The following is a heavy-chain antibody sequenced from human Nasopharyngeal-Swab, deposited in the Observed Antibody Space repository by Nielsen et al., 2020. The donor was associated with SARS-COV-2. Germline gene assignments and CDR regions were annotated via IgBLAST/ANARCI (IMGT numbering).Heavy chain of an antibody. V-gene: IGHV4-59*08. D-gene: IGHD6-19*01. CDR1: GGSISSYY. CDR3: ARGTGYSSGWYHY. CDR2: IYYSGST. Sequence: SETLSLTCTVSGGSISSYYWSWIRQPPGKGLEWIGYIYYSGSTNYNPSLKSRVTISVDTSKNQFSLKLSSVTAADTAVYYCARGTGYSSGWYHYWGQGTLVTVSS. J-gene: IGHJ4*02.